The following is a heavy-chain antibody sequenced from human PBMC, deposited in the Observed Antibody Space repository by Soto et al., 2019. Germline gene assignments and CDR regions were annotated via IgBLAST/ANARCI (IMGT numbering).Heavy chain of an antibody. V-gene: IGHV1-3*01. D-gene: IGHD1-20*01. CDR2: INAGNGNT. CDR3: ASAPQFSGITGTGLDY. J-gene: IGHJ4*02. CDR1: GYTFTSYA. Sequence: GASVKVSCKASGYTFTSYAMHWVRQAPGQRLEWMGWINAGNGNTKYSQKFQGRVTITRDTSASTAYMELSSLRSEDTAVYYCASAPQFSGITGTGLDYWGQGTLVTVSS.